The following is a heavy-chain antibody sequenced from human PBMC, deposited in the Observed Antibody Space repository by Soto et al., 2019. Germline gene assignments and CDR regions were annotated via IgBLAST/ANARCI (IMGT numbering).Heavy chain of an antibody. J-gene: IGHJ5*02. V-gene: IGHV3-30-3*01. D-gene: IGHD2-21*02. Sequence: QVQLVESGGGVVQPGRSLRLSCAASGFTFSSYAMHWVRQAPGKGLEWVAVISYDGSNKYYADSVKGRFTISRDNSKNTLYLQMNSLRAEDTAVYYCARDLTYCGGDCPRFDPWGQGTLVTVSS. CDR2: ISYDGSNK. CDR3: ARDLTYCGGDCPRFDP. CDR1: GFTFSSYA.